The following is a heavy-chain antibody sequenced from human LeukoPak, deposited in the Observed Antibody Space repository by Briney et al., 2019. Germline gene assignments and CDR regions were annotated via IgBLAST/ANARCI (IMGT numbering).Heavy chain of an antibody. V-gene: IGHV1-69*04. CDR1: GGTFSSYA. CDR3: ARVEMTTVTLDY. D-gene: IGHD4-17*01. CDR2: IIPILGIA. J-gene: IGHJ4*02. Sequence: GASVKVSCKASGGTFSSYAISWVRQAPGQGLEWMGRIIPILGIANYAQKFQGRVTTTADKSTSTAYMELSSLRSEDTAVYYCARVEMTTVTLDYWGQGTLVTVSS.